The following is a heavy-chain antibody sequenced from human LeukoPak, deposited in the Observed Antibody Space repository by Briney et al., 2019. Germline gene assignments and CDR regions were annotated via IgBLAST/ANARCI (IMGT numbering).Heavy chain of an antibody. J-gene: IGHJ6*03. CDR2: ISGSGGST. D-gene: IGHD1-26*01. Sequence: GGSLRLSCAASGFTFSSYAMSWVRQAPGKGLEWVSAISGSGGSTYYADSVKGRFTISRDNSKNTLYLQMNSLRAEDTAVYYCAKGAAVAGATRYYYYYYYIDVWGKGTTVTVSS. CDR1: GFTFSSYA. V-gene: IGHV3-23*01. CDR3: AKGAAVAGATRYYYYYYYIDV.